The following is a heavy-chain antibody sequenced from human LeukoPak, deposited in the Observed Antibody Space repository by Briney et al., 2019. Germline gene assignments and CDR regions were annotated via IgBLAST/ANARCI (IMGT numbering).Heavy chain of an antibody. J-gene: IGHJ4*02. CDR2: ISASGVST. V-gene: IGHV3-23*01. Sequence: TGGSLRLSCAASGFTFRGYAMSWARQAPGKGLEWVSSISASGVSTYYADSVKGRFTISRDNSKNTLYLQMNSLRAEDTAVYYCAKDLSDSSGWYFDYWGQGTLVTVSS. CDR1: GFTFRGYA. D-gene: IGHD6-19*01. CDR3: AKDLSDSSGWYFDY.